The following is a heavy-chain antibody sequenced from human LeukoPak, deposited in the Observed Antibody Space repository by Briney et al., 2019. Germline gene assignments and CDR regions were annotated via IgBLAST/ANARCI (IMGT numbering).Heavy chain of an antibody. J-gene: IGHJ5*02. V-gene: IGHV4-59*01. Sequence: SETLSLTCTVSGGSLSGYYWSWIRQPPGKGLEWIGYIYYSGSTNYNPSLQSRVTISVDTSKNQFSLKLSSVTAADTAVYYCAKEHNDYEGIWFDPWGQGTLVTVSS. CDR1: GGSLSGYY. D-gene: IGHD4-17*01. CDR2: IYYSGST. CDR3: AKEHNDYEGIWFDP.